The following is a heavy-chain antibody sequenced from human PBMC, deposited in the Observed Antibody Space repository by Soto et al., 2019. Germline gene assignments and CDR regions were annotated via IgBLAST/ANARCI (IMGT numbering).Heavy chain of an antibody. CDR1: GFTFSSYG. CDR3: VRTSLVVAAATREDY. D-gene: IGHD2-15*01. J-gene: IGHJ4*02. V-gene: IGHV3-30*03. Sequence: GGSLRLSCAASGFTFSSYGMHWVRQAPGKGLEWVAVISCDGSNKNYADSVKGRFTISRDNAKNTLYLQMNSLRAEDTAVYYCVRTSLVVAAATREDYWGQGTLVTVSS. CDR2: ISCDGSNK.